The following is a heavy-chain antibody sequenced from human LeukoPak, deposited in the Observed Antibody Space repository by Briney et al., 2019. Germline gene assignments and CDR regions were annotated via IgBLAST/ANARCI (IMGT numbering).Heavy chain of an antibody. Sequence: GRSLRLSCAASGFTFSSHPMHWVRQAPGKGLEWVAVISFDGSHKYYADSVTGRFTISRDNSKNTLYLQMDSLRTDDTAMYYCALLPAYAFDIWGQGTMVTVSS. CDR3: ALLPAYAFDI. CDR2: ISFDGSHK. J-gene: IGHJ3*02. D-gene: IGHD2-15*01. V-gene: IGHV3-30*04. CDR1: GFTFSSHP.